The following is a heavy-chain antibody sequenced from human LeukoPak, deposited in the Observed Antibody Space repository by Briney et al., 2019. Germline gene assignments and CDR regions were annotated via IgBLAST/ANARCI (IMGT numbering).Heavy chain of an antibody. J-gene: IGHJ6*02. CDR2: ISAYNGNT. D-gene: IGHD6-19*01. CDR3: ARDTIAVAGTHYYGMDV. CDR1: GYTFTSYG. Sequence: PGASVKVSCKASGYTFTSYGISWVRQAPGQGLEWMGWISAYNGNTNYAQKLQGGVTMTTDTSTSTAYMELRSLRSDDTAVYYCARDTIAVAGTHYYGMDVWGQGTTVTVSS. V-gene: IGHV1-18*01.